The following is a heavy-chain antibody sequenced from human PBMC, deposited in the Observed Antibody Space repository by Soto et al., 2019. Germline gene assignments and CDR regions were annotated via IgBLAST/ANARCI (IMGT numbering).Heavy chain of an antibody. CDR1: GYPFTTYD. D-gene: IGHD6-19*01. CDR3: ARGRGWRDY. V-gene: IGHV1-8*01. J-gene: IGHJ4*02. Sequence: ASVKVSCKASGYPFTTYDISWVRQAAGQGLEWMGWINLNSGHTDYAQRFQGRVTMTRNTSLSTAYTELTSLSSEDTAVYYCARGRGWRDYWGQGTLVTVSS. CDR2: INLNSGHT.